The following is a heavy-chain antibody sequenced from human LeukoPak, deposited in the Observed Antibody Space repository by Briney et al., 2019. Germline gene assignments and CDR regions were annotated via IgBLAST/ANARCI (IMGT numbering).Heavy chain of an antibody. CDR3: ARLTIAANAFDI. Sequence: SETLSLTCTVSGGSISSSSYYWGWIRQPPGKGLEWIGSIYYSGSTYYNPSLKSRVTISVDTSKNHFSLRLSSVTAADTAMFYCARLTIAANAFDIWGQGTMVTVSS. CDR1: GGSISSSSYY. CDR2: IYYSGST. J-gene: IGHJ3*02. D-gene: IGHD2-15*01. V-gene: IGHV4-39*02.